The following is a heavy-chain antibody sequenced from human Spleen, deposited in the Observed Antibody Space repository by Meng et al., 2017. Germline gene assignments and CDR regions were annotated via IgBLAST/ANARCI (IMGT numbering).Heavy chain of an antibody. J-gene: IGHJ4*02. CDR2: IYSGGST. CDR1: GFTVSSNY. Sequence: GGSLRLSCAASGFTVSSNYMSWVRQAPGKGLEWVSVIYSGGSTYYADSVKGRFTISRHNSKNTLYLQMNSLRGEDTAVYYCARGSSSGWHQGSQLELLEYWGQGTLVTVPQ. V-gene: IGHV3-53*04. CDR3: ARGSSSGWHQGSQLELLEY. D-gene: IGHD6-19*01.